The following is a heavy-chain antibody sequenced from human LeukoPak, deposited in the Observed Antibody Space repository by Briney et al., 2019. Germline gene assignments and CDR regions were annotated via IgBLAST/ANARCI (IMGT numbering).Heavy chain of an antibody. Sequence: GGSLRLSCAASGFTFSSYAMSWVRQAPGKGLEWVSAISGSGGSTYYADSVKGRFTISRDNSKNTLYLQMNSLRAEDTAVYYCAKDLAGGSGSYYKGSSAFDIWGQGTMVTFSS. CDR2: ISGSGGST. CDR3: AKDLAGGSGSYYKGSSAFDI. V-gene: IGHV3-23*01. D-gene: IGHD3-10*01. J-gene: IGHJ3*02. CDR1: GFTFSSYA.